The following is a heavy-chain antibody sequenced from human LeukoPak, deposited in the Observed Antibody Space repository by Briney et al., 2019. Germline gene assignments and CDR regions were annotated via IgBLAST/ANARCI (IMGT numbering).Heavy chain of an antibody. CDR1: GFTFSSYA. D-gene: IGHD6-19*01. CDR3: AKKGSLAVAGYADYFQD. V-gene: IGHV3-23*01. J-gene: IGHJ1*01. CDR2: TDSGGST. Sequence: GGSLRLSCAASGFTFSSYAMDWVRQAPGKGLEWVSATDSGGSTYYVDSVKGRFTISRDNSKNTLYLQMNSLRAEDTALYYCAKKGSLAVAGYADYFQDWGQGTLVTVSS.